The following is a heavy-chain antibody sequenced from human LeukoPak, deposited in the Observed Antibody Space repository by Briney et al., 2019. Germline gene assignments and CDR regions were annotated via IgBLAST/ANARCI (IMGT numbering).Heavy chain of an antibody. Sequence: PGGSLRLSCAASGFTFSSSWMSWVRQAPGKGLEWVANIIQDGSAQYYVDSVKGRFTMSRDNADNSLYLQMNSLRAEDTAVYYCAIDLFSCSSTSCYVYWGRGTLVTVSS. CDR1: GFTFSSSW. D-gene: IGHD2-2*01. CDR2: IIQDGSAQ. V-gene: IGHV3-7*01. CDR3: AIDLFSCSSTSCYVY. J-gene: IGHJ4*02.